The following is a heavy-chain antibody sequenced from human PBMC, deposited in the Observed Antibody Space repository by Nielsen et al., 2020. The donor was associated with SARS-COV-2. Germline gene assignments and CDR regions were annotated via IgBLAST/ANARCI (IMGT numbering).Heavy chain of an antibody. CDR2: ISYDGSNK. J-gene: IGHJ6*02. D-gene: IGHD1-26*01. Sequence: GESLKISCAASGFTFSSYAMHWVRQAPGKGLEWVAVISYDGSNKYYADSVKGRFTISRDNAKNSLYLQMNSLRAEDTAVYYCARDREWELVYYYGMDVWGQGTTVTVSS. CDR1: GFTFSSYA. CDR3: ARDREWELVYYYGMDV. V-gene: IGHV3-30-3*01.